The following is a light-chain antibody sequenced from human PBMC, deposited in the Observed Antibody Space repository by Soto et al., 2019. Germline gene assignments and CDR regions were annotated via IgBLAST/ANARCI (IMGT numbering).Light chain of an antibody. J-gene: IGKJ2*01. CDR1: QSVGSG. CDR2: GAS. CDR3: QQYNNWPPYT. V-gene: IGKV3-15*01. Sequence: EIVMTQSPATLSVSPGERATLSCRASQSVGSGLSWYQQKPDQAPRLLIYGASTRATGIPARFSGSGSGTDFTLTISGLQSEDSAAYYCQQYNNWPPYTFGQGTKVDNK.